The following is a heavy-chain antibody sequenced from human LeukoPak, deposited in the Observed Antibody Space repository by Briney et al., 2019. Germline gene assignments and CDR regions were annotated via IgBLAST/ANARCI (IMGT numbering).Heavy chain of an antibody. Sequence: SETLSLTCTVSGGSISSSSYYWGWIRQPPGKGLEWIGSIYYSGSTYYNPSLKSRVTISVDTSKNQFSLKLSSVTAADTAVYYCARGDRPPKLDYWGQGTLVTVSS. V-gene: IGHV4-39*07. CDR3: ARGDRPPKLDY. D-gene: IGHD3-22*01. CDR1: GGSISSSSYY. J-gene: IGHJ4*02. CDR2: IYYSGST.